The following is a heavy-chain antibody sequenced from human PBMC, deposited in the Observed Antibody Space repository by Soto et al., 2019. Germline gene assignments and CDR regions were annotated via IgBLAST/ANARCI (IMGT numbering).Heavy chain of an antibody. Sequence: EVQLVESGGGLVKPGGSLRLACAASGFTFSSYSMNWVRQAPGKGLEWVSSISSSSSYIYYADSVKGRFTISRDNAKNSLYLQMNSLRAEDTAVYYCARDLRGGYSSGWYVNWFDPWGQGTLVTVSS. V-gene: IGHV3-21*01. J-gene: IGHJ5*02. D-gene: IGHD6-19*01. CDR3: ARDLRGGYSSGWYVNWFDP. CDR1: GFTFSSYS. CDR2: ISSSSSYI.